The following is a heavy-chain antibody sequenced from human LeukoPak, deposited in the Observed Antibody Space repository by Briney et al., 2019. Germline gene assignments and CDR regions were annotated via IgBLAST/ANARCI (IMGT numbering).Heavy chain of an antibody. CDR1: GGTFSSYA. J-gene: IGHJ4*02. Sequence: ASVKVSCKASGGTFSSYAISWVRQAPGQGLEWMGWINPNSGGTNYAQKFQGRVTMTRDTSISTAYMELSRLRSDDTAVYYCARGYCTNGVCYSFDYWGQGTLVTVSS. CDR3: ARGYCTNGVCYSFDY. D-gene: IGHD2-8*01. V-gene: IGHV1-2*02. CDR2: INPNSGGT.